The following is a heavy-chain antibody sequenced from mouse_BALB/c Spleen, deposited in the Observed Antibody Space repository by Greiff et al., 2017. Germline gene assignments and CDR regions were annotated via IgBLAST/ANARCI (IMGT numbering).Heavy chain of an antibody. V-gene: IGHV1-4*02. CDR2: INPSSGYT. D-gene: IGHD4-1*01. Sequence: QVQLKQSAAELARPGASVKMSCKASGYTFTSYTMHWVKQRPGQGLEWIGYINPSSGYTEYNQKFKDKTTLTADKSSSTAYMQLSSLTSEDSAVYYCARSPNWDEENPDYWGQGTTLTVSS. CDR3: ARSPNWDEENPDY. J-gene: IGHJ2*01. CDR1: GYTFTSYT.